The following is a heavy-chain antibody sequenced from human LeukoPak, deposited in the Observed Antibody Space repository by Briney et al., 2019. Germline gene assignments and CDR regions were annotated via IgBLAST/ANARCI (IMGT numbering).Heavy chain of an antibody. V-gene: IGHV3-23*01. CDR2: ICGSGGTT. Sequence: GGSLRLPCAASGFTFSKVWMSWVRQAPGKGLEWVSVICGSGGTTYYADSVKGRFTISRDNSTKTLFLQMNSLGAADTAVYYCAKGSSSSCYGNFDYWGQGTLVTVSS. CDR1: GFTFSKVW. D-gene: IGHD6-13*01. J-gene: IGHJ4*02. CDR3: AKGSSSSCYGNFDY.